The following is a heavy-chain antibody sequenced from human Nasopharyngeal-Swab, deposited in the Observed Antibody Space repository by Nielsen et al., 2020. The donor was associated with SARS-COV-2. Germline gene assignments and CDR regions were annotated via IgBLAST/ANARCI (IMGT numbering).Heavy chain of an antibody. CDR1: RGPMPSSTSH. D-gene: IGHD3-16*01. CDR3: VWASRLYYFDF. CDR2: IYYNGRM. Sequence: SETLSLTSTVSRGPMPSSTSHWGWIRQPPGQGLEWIGSIYYNGRMYDNPSLKSRLTVSVDKSKNQFSLQLSSVSAADTAVYFCVWASRLYYFDFWGQGMQDTVSS. V-gene: IGHV4-39*01. J-gene: IGHJ4*02.